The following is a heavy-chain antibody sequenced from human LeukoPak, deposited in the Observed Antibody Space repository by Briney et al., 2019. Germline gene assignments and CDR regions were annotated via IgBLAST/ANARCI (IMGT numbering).Heavy chain of an antibody. D-gene: IGHD5-18*01. V-gene: IGHV3-7*01. CDR3: ARVIGGGILRYSYQTHFDY. J-gene: IGHJ4*02. Sequence: PGGSLRVSCAASGFNFNRYAMNWVRQAPGKGLEWVANIKQDGSEKYYVDSVKGRFTISRDNAKNSLYLQMNSLRAEDTAVYYCARVIGGGILRYSYQTHFDYWGQGTLVTVSS. CDR1: GFNFNRYA. CDR2: IKQDGSEK.